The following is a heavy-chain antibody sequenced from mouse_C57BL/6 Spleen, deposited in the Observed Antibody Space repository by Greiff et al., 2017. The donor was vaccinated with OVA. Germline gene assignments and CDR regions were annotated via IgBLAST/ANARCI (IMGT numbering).Heavy chain of an antibody. V-gene: IGHV3-6*01. J-gene: IGHJ4*01. CDR1: GYSITSGYY. D-gene: IGHD1-3*01. CDR3: AREGIKGAMDY. CDR2: ISYDGSN. Sequence: EVQRVESGPGLVKPSQSLSLTCSVTGYSITSGYYWNWIRQFPGNKLEWMGYISYDGSNNYNPSLKNRISITRYTSKNQFFLKLNSVTTEDTAKYCCAREGIKGAMDYWGQGTSVTVSA.